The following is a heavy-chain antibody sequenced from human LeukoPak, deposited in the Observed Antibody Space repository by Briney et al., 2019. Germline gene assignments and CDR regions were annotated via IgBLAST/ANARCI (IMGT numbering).Heavy chain of an antibody. Sequence: PSETLSLTCTVSSGSINAYYWTWIRQPPGKELEWIGYIYYSGSTTYNPSLQSRVTMSVDTSKNQFSLKLSSVTAADTAVYYCARRLIGYCSGGSCYSGYFQHWGQGTLVTVSS. CDR2: IYYSGST. D-gene: IGHD2-15*01. CDR3: ARRLIGYCSGGSCYSGYFQH. V-gene: IGHV4-59*12. J-gene: IGHJ1*01. CDR1: SGSINAYY.